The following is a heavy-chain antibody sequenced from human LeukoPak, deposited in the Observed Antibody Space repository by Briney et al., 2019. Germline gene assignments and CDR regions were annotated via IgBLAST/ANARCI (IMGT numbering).Heavy chain of an antibody. CDR3: ASSPDYYDSSGPTINAFDI. D-gene: IGHD3-22*01. J-gene: IGHJ3*02. V-gene: IGHV3-21*01. Sequence: PGGSLRLSCAASGFTFSSYSMNWVRQAPGKGLEWVSYISSSSSYIYYADSVKGRFTISRDNAKNSLYLQMNSLRAEDTAVYYCASSPDYYDSSGPTINAFDIWGQGTMVTASS. CDR1: GFTFSSYS. CDR2: ISSSSSYI.